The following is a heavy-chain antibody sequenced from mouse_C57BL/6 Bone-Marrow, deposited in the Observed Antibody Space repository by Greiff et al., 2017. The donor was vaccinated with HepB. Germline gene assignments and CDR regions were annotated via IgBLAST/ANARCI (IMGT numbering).Heavy chain of an antibody. CDR2: ISDGGSYT. CDR3: ARDVVYAMDY. D-gene: IGHD1-1*02. Sequence: EVKVEESGGGLVKPGGSLKLSCAASGFTFSSYAMSWVRQTPEKRLEWVATISDGGSYTYYPDNVKGRFTISRDNAKNNLYLQMSHLKSEDTAMYYCARDVVYAMDYWGQGTSVTVSS. CDR1: GFTFSSYA. J-gene: IGHJ4*01. V-gene: IGHV5-4*01.